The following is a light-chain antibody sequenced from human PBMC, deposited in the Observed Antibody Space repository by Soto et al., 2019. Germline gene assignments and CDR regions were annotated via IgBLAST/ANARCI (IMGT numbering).Light chain of an antibody. CDR3: QQYGSLSWT. Sequence: DIVLTQSPGTMSLSPGERATLSCRASQSVSSNYLAWYQQRPGQAPRLLIYGASTRATGIPDRFSGSGSGTDFTFTISRLEPEDFAVYYCQQYGSLSWTFGQGTKVEIK. V-gene: IGKV3-20*01. J-gene: IGKJ1*01. CDR2: GAS. CDR1: QSVSSNY.